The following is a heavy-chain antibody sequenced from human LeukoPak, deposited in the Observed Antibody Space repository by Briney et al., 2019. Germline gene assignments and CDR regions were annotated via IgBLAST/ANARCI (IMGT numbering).Heavy chain of an antibody. D-gene: IGHD2-2*02. CDR1: GYTFTIYA. Sequence: RASVKVSCKASGYTFTIYAMHWVRQAPGQRLEWMGYINAGNGNTKYSQKFQGRVIITRDTSASTAYMELSSLRSEDTAVYYCARDYCSSTSCYKPNYYYYGMDVWGQGTTVTVSS. J-gene: IGHJ6*02. CDR3: ARDYCSSTSCYKPNYYYYGMDV. CDR2: INAGNGNT. V-gene: IGHV1-3*01.